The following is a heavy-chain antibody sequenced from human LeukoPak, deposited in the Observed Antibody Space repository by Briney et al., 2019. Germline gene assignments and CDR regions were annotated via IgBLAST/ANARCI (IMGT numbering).Heavy chain of an antibody. CDR1: GGSISTSSYY. V-gene: IGHV4-39*01. Sequence: SEALSLTCTVSGGSISTSSYYWGWIRQPPGKGLEWIGSIYHSRSTYYNASLKSRATISADTSKNQFSLKLSSVTAADTAVYYCARHRWMEVYGSGSYYVDYWGQGTLVTVSS. D-gene: IGHD3-10*01. J-gene: IGHJ4*02. CDR3: ARHRWMEVYGSGSYYVDY. CDR2: IYHSRST.